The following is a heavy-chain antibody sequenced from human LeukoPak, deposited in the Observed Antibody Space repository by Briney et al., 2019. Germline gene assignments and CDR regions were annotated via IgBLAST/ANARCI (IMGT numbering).Heavy chain of an antibody. CDR2: ISGSGGST. CDR1: GFTFSSYA. Sequence: PGGSLRLSCAASGFTFSSYAMSSVRQAPGKGLEWVPAISGSGGSTYYADSVKGRFTISRDNSKNTLYLQMNSLRAEDTAVYYCAKGEVSGGSFDYWGQGTLVTVSS. CDR3: AKGEVSGGSFDY. D-gene: IGHD2-15*01. V-gene: IGHV3-23*01. J-gene: IGHJ4*02.